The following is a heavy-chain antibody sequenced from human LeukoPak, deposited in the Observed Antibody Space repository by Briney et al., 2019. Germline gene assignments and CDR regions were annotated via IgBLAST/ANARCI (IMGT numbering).Heavy chain of an antibody. CDR3: AREAHTKSYSNYGY. CDR1: GGSISSYY. V-gene: IGHV4-4*07. D-gene: IGHD4-11*01. Sequence: SETLSLTCTVSGGSISSYYWSWIRQPAGKGLEWIGSIYTSGSTNYNPSLKSRVTMSVDTSKNQFSLKLSSVTAADTAVYYCAREAHTKSYSNYGYWGQGTLVTVSS. CDR2: IYTSGST. J-gene: IGHJ4*02.